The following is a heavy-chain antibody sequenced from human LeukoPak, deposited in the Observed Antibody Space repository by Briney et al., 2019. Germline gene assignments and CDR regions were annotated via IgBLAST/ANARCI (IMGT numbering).Heavy chain of an antibody. CDR3: ARDKGTSYLSSFDY. D-gene: IGHD6-6*01. V-gene: IGHV1-2*02. Sequence: ASVKVSCKASGYTFTGYYIHWVRQAPGQGLEWMGWINSNSGATYYAQKFQGRVTMARDTSVSAAYMELSRLRSDDTAVYYCARDKGTSYLSSFDYWGQGTLVTVSS. CDR2: INSNSGAT. J-gene: IGHJ4*02. CDR1: GYTFTGYY.